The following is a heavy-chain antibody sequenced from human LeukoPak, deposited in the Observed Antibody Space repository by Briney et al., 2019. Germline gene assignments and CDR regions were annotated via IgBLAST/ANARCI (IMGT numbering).Heavy chain of an antibody. V-gene: IGHV3-23*01. CDR1: GFTFSNYA. CDR3: AREHYFYHMDG. Sequence: GGSLRLYCAASGFTFSNYAMSWVRQAPGKGLEWVSAISGSASSTYHADSVKGRFTISRGNAENSLYLQMNSPRVEDTAVYYCAREHYFYHMDGWGEGTTVTVSS. CDR2: ISGSASST. J-gene: IGHJ6*03.